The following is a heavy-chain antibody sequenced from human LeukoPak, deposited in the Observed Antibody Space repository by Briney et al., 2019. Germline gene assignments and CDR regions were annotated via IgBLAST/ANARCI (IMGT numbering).Heavy chain of an antibody. CDR1: GFTFNNYA. J-gene: IGHJ4*02. Sequence: GGSLRLSCAASGFTFNNYAMTWVRQAPGKGLEWVANINQDGSEKYYVDSVKGRFTISRGNAKNSLYLQMNSLRAEDTAVYYCGRAMDYWGQGTLVTVSS. CDR2: INQDGSEK. V-gene: IGHV3-7*03. CDR3: GRAMDY.